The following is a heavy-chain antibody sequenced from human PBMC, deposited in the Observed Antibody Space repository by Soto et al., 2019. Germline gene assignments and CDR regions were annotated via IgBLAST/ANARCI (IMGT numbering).Heavy chain of an antibody. D-gene: IGHD5-12*01. V-gene: IGHV3-53*05. Sequence: GGSLRLSCVVSGFTVSSNYMSWVRQAPGKGLEWVSFIYSDGSTYYADSVKGRFTISRDNSKNTLYLQMNSLRAEDTAVYYCARAMGGYNYYYYYGMDVWGQGTTVTVSS. CDR1: GFTVSSNY. J-gene: IGHJ6*02. CDR2: IYSDGST. CDR3: ARAMGGYNYYYYYGMDV.